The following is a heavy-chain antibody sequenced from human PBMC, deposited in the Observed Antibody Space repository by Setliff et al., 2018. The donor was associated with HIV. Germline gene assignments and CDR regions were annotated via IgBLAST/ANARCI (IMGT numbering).Heavy chain of an antibody. D-gene: IGHD7-27*01. CDR2: IKPDGTEK. J-gene: IGHJ4*02. V-gene: IGHV3-7*01. Sequence: GGSLRLSCVASEFIFSNYWMNWVRQAPGKGLEWVANIKPDGTEKYYVDSVKGRFTISRDNAKNSLYLQMNSLRAEDTAVYYCARDANWERGSHYFDYWGQGTLVTVSS. CDR1: EFIFSNYW. CDR3: ARDANWERGSHYFDY.